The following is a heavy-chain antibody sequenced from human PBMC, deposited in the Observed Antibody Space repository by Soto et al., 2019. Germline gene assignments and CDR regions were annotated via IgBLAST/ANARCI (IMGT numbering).Heavy chain of an antibody. CDR2: IDGTSTFS. V-gene: IGHV3-23*05. J-gene: IGHJ5*02. D-gene: IGHD3-10*01. CDR1: GFTFSNND. CDR3: AKNSGWLPA. Sequence: GGSLRLSCVASGFTFSNNDMTWVRQAPGKGLEWVSTIDGTSTFSNYADSVEGRFTISRDNSRNTVHLQMNSRRADDTAAYHRAKNSGWLPAWGQGALDTISS.